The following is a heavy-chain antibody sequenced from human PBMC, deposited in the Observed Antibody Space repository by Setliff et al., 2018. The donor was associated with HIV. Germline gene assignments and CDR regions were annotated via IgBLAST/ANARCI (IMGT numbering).Heavy chain of an antibody. Sequence: GASVKVSCKASGGTFNINAVTWVRQAPGQGLEWMGWINPNSGGTNYAQKFQGRVTMTRDTSISTAYMELSRLRSDDTAVYYCAGGLVSQKVPFDPWGQGTLVTVSS. CDR1: GGTFNINA. CDR3: AGGLVSQKVPFDP. V-gene: IGHV1-2*02. D-gene: IGHD1-1*01. J-gene: IGHJ5*02. CDR2: INPNSGGT.